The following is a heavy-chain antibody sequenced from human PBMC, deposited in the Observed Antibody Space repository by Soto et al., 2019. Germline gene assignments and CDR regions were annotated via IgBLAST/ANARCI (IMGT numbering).Heavy chain of an antibody. J-gene: IGHJ4*02. Sequence: SETLSLTCTVSGGSISSGDYYWSWIRQHPGKGLEWIGYIYYSGSTYYNPSLKSRVTISVDTSKNQFSLKLSSVTAADTAVYYCARGTGRDGYNYDYWGQGTLVTVSS. CDR2: IYYSGST. V-gene: IGHV4-31*03. CDR1: GGSISSGDYY. D-gene: IGHD5-12*01. CDR3: ARGTGRDGYNYDY.